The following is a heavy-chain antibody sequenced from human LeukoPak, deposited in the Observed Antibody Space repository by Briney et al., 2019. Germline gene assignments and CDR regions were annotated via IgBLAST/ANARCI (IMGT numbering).Heavy chain of an antibody. CDR1: GGSISSYY. J-gene: IGHJ4*02. V-gene: IGHV4-59*01. Sequence: SETLSLTCTVSGGSISSYYWSWIRQPPGKGLEWIGYIYYSGSTNYNPSLKSRVTISVDTSKNQISLKLSSVTAADTAVYYCARMGDLTTVTTYFDYWGQGTLVTVSS. CDR3: ARMGDLTTVTTYFDY. CDR2: IYYSGST. D-gene: IGHD4-17*01.